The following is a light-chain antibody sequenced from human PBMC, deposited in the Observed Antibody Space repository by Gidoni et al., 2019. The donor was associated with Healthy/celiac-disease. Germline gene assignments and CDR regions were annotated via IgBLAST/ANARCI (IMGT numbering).Light chain of an antibody. CDR1: QSVLYSSNNKNY. CDR2: WAS. J-gene: IGKJ5*01. Sequence: DIVMSQYPDSLAVSLGARATIHCKSSQSVLYSSNNKNYLPWYQQKPGQPPKLLIYWASTRESGVPDRFSGSGSGTDFTLTISSLQAEDVAVYYCQQYCSTPLTFGQGTRLEIK. CDR3: QQYCSTPLT. V-gene: IGKV4-1*01.